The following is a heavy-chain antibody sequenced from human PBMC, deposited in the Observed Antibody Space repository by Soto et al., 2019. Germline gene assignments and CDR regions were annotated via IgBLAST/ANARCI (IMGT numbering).Heavy chain of an antibody. D-gene: IGHD3-10*01. J-gene: IGHJ4*02. Sequence: QVTLRESGPAKVQPTQTLTLTCTVSGISVSSSVLGVAWIRQPPGKALEWLAILNWYDDKLYRPSLRSRLTITKHTSKNQVVLTMTNMDPVDSATYYCAQRGYRFEFFDNWGQRTRVTVSS. CDR2: LNWYDDK. V-gene: IGHV2-5*01. CDR1: GISVSSSVLG. CDR3: AQRGYRFEFFDN.